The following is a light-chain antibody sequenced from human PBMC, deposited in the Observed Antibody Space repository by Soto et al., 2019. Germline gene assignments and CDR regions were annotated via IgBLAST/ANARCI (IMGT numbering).Light chain of an antibody. CDR3: QQYNNWPAI. Sequence: EIVLTQSPGTLSLSAGERATLSCRTSQTISGSLLAWYQQKPGQAPRLLIYGASTRATGIPARFSGSGSGTDFTLTISSLQSEHFAVYYCQQYNNWPAIFGQGTKVDIK. V-gene: IGKV3-15*01. CDR1: QTISGS. CDR2: GAS. J-gene: IGKJ1*01.